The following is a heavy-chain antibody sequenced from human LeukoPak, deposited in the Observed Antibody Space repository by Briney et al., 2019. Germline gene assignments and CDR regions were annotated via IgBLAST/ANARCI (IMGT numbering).Heavy chain of an antibody. Sequence: GGSLRLSCAASGFTFSYYTMTWVRQAPGKGLEWVSDITGNGVRTYYADSVKGRFTISRDNSKNTLYLQMNSLRVEDTAVYYCAKVATVTWNAFDYWGQGTLVTVSS. V-gene: IGHV3-23*01. CDR2: ITGNGVRT. CDR3: AKVATVTWNAFDY. J-gene: IGHJ4*02. D-gene: IGHD4-17*01. CDR1: GFTFSYYT.